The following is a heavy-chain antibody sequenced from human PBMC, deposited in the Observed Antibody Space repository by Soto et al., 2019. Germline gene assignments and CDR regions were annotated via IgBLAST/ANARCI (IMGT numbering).Heavy chain of an antibody. CDR1: GFTFSSYG. J-gene: IGHJ4*02. CDR3: ANSPHDSSGYRQGPFDY. CDR2: ISYDGSNK. D-gene: IGHD3-22*01. Sequence: HPGGSLRLSCAASGFTFSSYGMHWFRQAPGKGLEWVAVISYDGSNKYYADSVKGRFTISRDNSKNTLYLQMNSLRAEDTAVYYCANSPHDSSGYRQGPFDYWGQGTLVTVSS. V-gene: IGHV3-30*18.